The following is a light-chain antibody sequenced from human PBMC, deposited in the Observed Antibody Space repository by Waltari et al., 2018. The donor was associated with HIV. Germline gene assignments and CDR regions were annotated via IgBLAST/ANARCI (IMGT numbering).Light chain of an antibody. Sequence: DIQMTQSPSSVSASVGDRVTITCRASQDISDWLAWYQQKPGQTPKLLIYGKNLLQNGVPSRFSGSGSWTDFTLTISSLQPEDFGIYYCQLTHDALKFTLGPGTKVDVK. J-gene: IGKJ3*01. CDR1: QDISDW. V-gene: IGKV1-12*01. CDR2: GKN. CDR3: QLTHDALKFT.